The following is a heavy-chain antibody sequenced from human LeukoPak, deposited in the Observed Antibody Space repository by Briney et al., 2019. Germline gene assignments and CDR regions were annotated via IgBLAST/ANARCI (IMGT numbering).Heavy chain of an antibody. D-gene: IGHD4-17*01. CDR2: IYYSGST. V-gene: IGHV4-59*08. Sequence: SETLSLTCTVSGGSISNYYWSWIRQPPEKGLEWIGSIYYSGSTNYNPSLKSRLTISVDTSENQFSLKLSAVTAADTAVYYCARYYGDYITGAHAFDVWGQGTMVTVSS. CDR1: GGSISNYY. CDR3: ARYYGDYITGAHAFDV. J-gene: IGHJ3*01.